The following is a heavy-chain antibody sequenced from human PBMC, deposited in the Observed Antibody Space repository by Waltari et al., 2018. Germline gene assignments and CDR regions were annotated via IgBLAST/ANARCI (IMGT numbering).Heavy chain of an antibody. V-gene: IGHV4-38-2*01. Sequence: QVQLQESGPGLVKPSETLSLTCAVSGYSISSGYYWGWIRQPPGKGLEWIGSIYQSGSTYYTPSLKSRVTISVDTSKNQFSLKLSSVTAADTAVYYCARHDSSNVVDFWGQGTLVTVSS. CDR2: IYQSGST. J-gene: IGHJ4*02. CDR3: ARHDSSNVVDF. D-gene: IGHD3-22*01. CDR1: GYSISSGYY.